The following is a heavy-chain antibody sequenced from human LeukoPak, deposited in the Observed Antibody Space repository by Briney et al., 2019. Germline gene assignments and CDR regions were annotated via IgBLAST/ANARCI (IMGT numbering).Heavy chain of an antibody. D-gene: IGHD3-22*01. Sequence: SETLSLTCTVSGGSISSYYWSWIRQPAGKGLEWIGRIYTSGSTNYNPSLKSRVTISVDTSKNQFSLKLSSVTAADTAVYYCARCYYDSSGYTPLYYYYMDVWGKGTTVTVSS. CDR1: GGSISSYY. CDR2: IYTSGST. J-gene: IGHJ6*03. CDR3: ARCYYDSSGYTPLYYYYMDV. V-gene: IGHV4-4*07.